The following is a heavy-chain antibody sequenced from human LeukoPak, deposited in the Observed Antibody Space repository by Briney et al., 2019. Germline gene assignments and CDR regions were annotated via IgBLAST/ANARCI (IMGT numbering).Heavy chain of an antibody. CDR2: INPNSGGT. J-gene: IGHJ4*02. V-gene: IGHV1-2*02. Sequence: VASVKVSCKASGYTFTGYYMHWVRQAPGQGLEWMGWINPNSGGTNYAQKFQGRVTMTRDASISTAYMELSRLRSDDTAVYYCASDGEMAIPYGGGDYWGQGTLVTVPS. CDR1: GYTFTGYY. CDR3: ASDGEMAIPYGGGDY. D-gene: IGHD5-24*01.